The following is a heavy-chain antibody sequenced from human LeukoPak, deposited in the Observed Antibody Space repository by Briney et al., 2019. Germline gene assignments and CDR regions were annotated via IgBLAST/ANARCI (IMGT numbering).Heavy chain of an antibody. Sequence: ASVKVSCKASGYTFTSYYIHWVRQAPGQGLEWMGWINPNSGGTNYAQKFQGGVTMTTDTSISTVYMELTRLTSDDTAAYYCARDHGTDGTTFTLNFDCWGQGTLVTVSS. D-gene: IGHD1-1*01. CDR3: ARDHGTDGTTFTLNFDC. CDR2: INPNSGGT. J-gene: IGHJ4*02. V-gene: IGHV1-2*02. CDR1: GYTFTSYY.